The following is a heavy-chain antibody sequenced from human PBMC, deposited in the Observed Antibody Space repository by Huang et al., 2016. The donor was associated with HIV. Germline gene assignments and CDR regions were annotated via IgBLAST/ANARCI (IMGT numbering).Heavy chain of an antibody. J-gene: IGHJ5*02. D-gene: IGHD6-19*01. CDR1: GFAFSSYG. V-gene: IGHV3-21*02. Sequence: EVELVESGGGLVKPGGSLRLSCAASGFAFSSYGRNWVRQARGKGLEGVAFMGRDSSYIYYADAVKGRVTISRDNAKSSIYLQLDSLRAEDTAVYYCAYQQWLVGGLNHWGQGTLVVVSS. CDR2: MGRDSSYI. CDR3: AYQQWLVGGLNH.